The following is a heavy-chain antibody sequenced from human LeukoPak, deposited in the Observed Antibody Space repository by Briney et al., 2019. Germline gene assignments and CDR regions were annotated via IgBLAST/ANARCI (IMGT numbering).Heavy chain of an antibody. Sequence: PSETLSLTCTVSGYSISSGYYWGWIRQPPGKGLEWIGIIYHSGNNYYNPSLKSRVTISLDTSKNQFSLKVNSVTAADTAVYYCARRGYTYGWGWFDPWGQGTLVIVSS. CDR1: GYSISSGYY. J-gene: IGHJ5*02. D-gene: IGHD5-18*01. CDR3: ARRGYTYGWGWFDP. V-gene: IGHV4-38-2*02. CDR2: IYHSGNN.